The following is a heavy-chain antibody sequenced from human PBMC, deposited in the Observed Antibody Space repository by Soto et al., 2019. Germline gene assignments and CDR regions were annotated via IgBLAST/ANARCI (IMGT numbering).Heavy chain of an antibody. CDR1: GFTFSSYA. CDR2: ISYDGSNK. V-gene: IGHV3-30-3*01. J-gene: IGHJ4*02. CDR3: ARESEDLTSNFDY. Sequence: GGSLRLSCAASGFTFSSYAMHWVRQAPGKGLEWVAVISYDGSNKYYADSVKGRFTISRDNSKNTLYLQMSSLRAEDTAVYYCARESEDLTSNFDYWGQGTLVTVSS.